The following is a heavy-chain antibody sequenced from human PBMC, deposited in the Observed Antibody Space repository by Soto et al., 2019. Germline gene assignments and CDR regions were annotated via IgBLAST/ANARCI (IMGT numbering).Heavy chain of an antibody. Sequence: QVQLVQSGAEVKKPGSSVKVSCKASGGTFSNYAISWVRQAPGEGLEWMGGIIPILGTANYAQKFQGRVTITADESTSTAYMELSSLRSEDTAIYYCAVGSVDIVPTGMKPFDPWGQGTLVTVSS. CDR2: IIPILGTA. D-gene: IGHD5-12*01. CDR3: AVGSVDIVPTGMKPFDP. J-gene: IGHJ5*02. CDR1: GGTFSNYA. V-gene: IGHV1-69*12.